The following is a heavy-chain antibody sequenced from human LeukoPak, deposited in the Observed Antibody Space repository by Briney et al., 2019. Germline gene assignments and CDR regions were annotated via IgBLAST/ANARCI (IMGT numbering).Heavy chain of an antibody. J-gene: IGHJ4*02. CDR2: VSSSGRSI. CDR1: GFTFSDYY. V-gene: IGHV3-11*04. D-gene: IGHD2-2*01. Sequence: GGSLRLSCTASGFTFSDYYMSWIRQAPGKGLEWLSYVSSSGRSIDYADSVKGRFTISRDNAKNSLYLQMKSLRAEDTAVYYCARRLCTSTNCYLSDYWGQGTLVTVSS. CDR3: ARRLCTSTNCYLSDY.